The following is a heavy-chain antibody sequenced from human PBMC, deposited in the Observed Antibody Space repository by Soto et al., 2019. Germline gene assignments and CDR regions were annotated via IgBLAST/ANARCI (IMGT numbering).Heavy chain of an antibody. J-gene: IGHJ6*02. D-gene: IGHD3-22*01. Sequence: PSETLSLTCAVHGGSFSCYFGTWIRQPPGKGLEWIGEINHSGSSNYGPSLKSRVTFSIDTSKNQFSLNLTSVTAADTAVYYCARYDSSGYYWPYYYYGMDVWGQGTTVTVSS. CDR2: INHSGSS. CDR3: ARYDSSGYYWPYYYYGMDV. CDR1: GGSFSCYF. V-gene: IGHV4-34*01.